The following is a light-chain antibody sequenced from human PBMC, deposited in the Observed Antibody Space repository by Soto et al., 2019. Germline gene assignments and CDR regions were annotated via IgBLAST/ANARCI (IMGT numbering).Light chain of an antibody. J-gene: IGKJ1*01. CDR3: QRYSSYSST. CDR1: QNIRSW. Sequence: DIQMTQSPSTLSAFVGDTVNITCRASQNIRSWLAWYQQKPGKAPKVLIYKASSLVSGVPSRFSGSGSGTEFTLTISSLQPDDFATYYCQRYSSYSSTCGQGTKVAI. V-gene: IGKV1-5*03. CDR2: KAS.